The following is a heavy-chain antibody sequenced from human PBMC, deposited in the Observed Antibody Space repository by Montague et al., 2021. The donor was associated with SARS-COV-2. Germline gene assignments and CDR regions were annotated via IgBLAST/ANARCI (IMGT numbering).Heavy chain of an antibody. CDR3: ASGIYPSWGYYNRYYYGLNI. D-gene: IGHD3-10*01. CDR1: GGSLSGYY. V-gene: IGHV4-34*01. J-gene: IGHJ6*02. CDR2: INHSANT. Sequence: SETLSLTCAVYGGSLSGYYWSWIRQPPAKGLEWIGEINHSANTKYNPSLKSPVTISIDTSKNQFPLKMTLATAADTATYYCASGIYPSWGYYNRYYYGLNIWGQGTMVIVSS.